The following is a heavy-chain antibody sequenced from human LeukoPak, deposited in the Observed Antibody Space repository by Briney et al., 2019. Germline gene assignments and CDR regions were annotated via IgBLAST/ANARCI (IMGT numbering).Heavy chain of an antibody. V-gene: IGHV3-23*01. CDR2: ISGSGDST. D-gene: IGHD1-26*01. CDR3: AKGEGGVDY. J-gene: IGHJ4*02. CDR1: GFTFSSSA. Sequence: PGGSLRLSCAASGFTFSSSAMSWVRQAPGKGLEWVSSISGSGDSTYYADSVKGRFTISRDNSKNTLYLQMNSLRAEDTAVYFCAKGEGGVDYWGQGTLVTVSS.